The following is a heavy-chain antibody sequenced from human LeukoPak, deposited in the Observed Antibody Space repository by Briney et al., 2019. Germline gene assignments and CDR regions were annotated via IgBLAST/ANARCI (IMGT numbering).Heavy chain of an antibody. CDR1: GGSISSSSYY. CDR2: IYYSGST. D-gene: IGHD6-19*01. J-gene: IGHJ4*02. CDR3: AGHCYSSGWLYYFDY. Sequence: SETLSLTCTVSGGSISSSSYYWGWIRQPPGKGLEWIGSIYYSGSTYYNPSLKSRVTISVDTSKNQFSLKLSSVTAADTAVYYCAGHCYSSGWLYYFDYWGQGTLVTVSS. V-gene: IGHV4-39*01.